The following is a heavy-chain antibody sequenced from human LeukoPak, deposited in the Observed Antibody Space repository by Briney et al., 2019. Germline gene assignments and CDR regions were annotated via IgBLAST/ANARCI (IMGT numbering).Heavy chain of an antibody. CDR1: GYTFTSYD. CDR3: ARGVTTVGSFDY. Sequence: ASVKVSCKASGYTFTSYDINWVRQATGQGLEWMGWMNPNSGNTGYAQKFQGRVTMTRNTSISTAYMGLSSLRSEDTAVYYCARGVTTVGSFDYWGQGTLVTVSS. J-gene: IGHJ4*02. V-gene: IGHV1-8*01. CDR2: MNPNSGNT. D-gene: IGHD4-23*01.